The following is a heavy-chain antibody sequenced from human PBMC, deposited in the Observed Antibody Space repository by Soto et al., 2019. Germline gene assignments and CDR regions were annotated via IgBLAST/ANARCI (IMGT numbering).Heavy chain of an antibody. V-gene: IGHV1-8*01. D-gene: IGHD6-13*01. Sequence: ASVNVSCTASGYTFTSYDVNWVRQATGQGLEWMGWMNPSSGNTGYAQKFQGRVTMTRNTSISTAYMELSSLRSEDTAVYYCARGIAAAGTTINWFDPWGQGTLVTVSS. CDR3: ARGIAAAGTTINWFDP. J-gene: IGHJ5*02. CDR2: MNPSSGNT. CDR1: GYTFTSYD.